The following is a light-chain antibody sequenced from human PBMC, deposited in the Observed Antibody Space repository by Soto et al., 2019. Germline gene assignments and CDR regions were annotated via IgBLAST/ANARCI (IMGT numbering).Light chain of an antibody. V-gene: IGKV1-5*03. Sequence: DIQMTQSPSTLSASVGDRVTITCRASQSIRSWLAWYQQKPGKAPNLLIYQASNLKSGVPSRFSSSGSGTEYTLTISSLQPDDFATYYCQQYNSYPWTFGQGTKVEIK. CDR1: QSIRSW. CDR2: QAS. J-gene: IGKJ1*01. CDR3: QQYNSYPWT.